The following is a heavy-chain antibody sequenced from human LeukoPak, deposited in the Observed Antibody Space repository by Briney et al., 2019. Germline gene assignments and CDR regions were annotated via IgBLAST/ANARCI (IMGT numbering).Heavy chain of an antibody. CDR2: IYYSGST. Sequence: PSETLSLTCTVSGGSISSSSYYWGWIRQPPGKGLEWIGSIYYSGSTYYNPSLKSRVTISVDTSKNQFSLKLSSVTAADTAVYYCARVAAGIGFFQHWGQGTLVTVSS. D-gene: IGHD6-13*01. V-gene: IGHV4-39*07. J-gene: IGHJ1*01. CDR1: GGSISSSSYY. CDR3: ARVAAGIGFFQH.